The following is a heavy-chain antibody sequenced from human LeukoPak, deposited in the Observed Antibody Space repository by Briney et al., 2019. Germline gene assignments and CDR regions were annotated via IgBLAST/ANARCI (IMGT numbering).Heavy chain of an antibody. CDR1: GDTFTTYD. CDR2: MNPKSGNT. D-gene: IGHD3-3*01. J-gene: IGHJ6*03. CDR3: GRAITIFDYYYMDV. V-gene: IGHV1-8*01. Sequence: ASVKVSCKASGDTFTTYDINWVRQAPGQGLERMGWMNPKSGNTVYAQKFQGRVIMTRDTSKSTAYMELSSLRSEDTAVYYCGRAITIFDYYYMDVWGKGSTVTVSS.